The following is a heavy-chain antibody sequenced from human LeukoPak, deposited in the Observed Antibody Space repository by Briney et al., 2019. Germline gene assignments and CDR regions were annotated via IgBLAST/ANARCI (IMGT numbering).Heavy chain of an antibody. J-gene: IGHJ3*01. CDR1: GFTVSSNY. CDR3: ARVYDSSGYYYVFGVT. Sequence: PGGSLRLSCAASGFTVSSNYMSWVRQAPGKGLEWVSVIYSGGSTYYADSVKGRFTVSRDNSKNTLYLQMNSLRAEDTAVYYCARVYDSSGYYYVFGVTWGQGTMVTVSS. V-gene: IGHV3-53*01. D-gene: IGHD3-22*01. CDR2: IYSGGST.